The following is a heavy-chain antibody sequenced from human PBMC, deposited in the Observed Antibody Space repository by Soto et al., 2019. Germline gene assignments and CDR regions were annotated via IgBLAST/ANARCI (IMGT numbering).Heavy chain of an antibody. D-gene: IGHD3-10*01. V-gene: IGHV3-23*01. Sequence: GGSLRLSCAASGFTFSSYAMSWVRQAPGKGLEWVSGISGSGGSTNYADPVKGRFTISRDNSKNTLYLQVNGLRAEDTALYYCAKEFMVRGVPPLSFGMDVWGQGTTVTVSS. CDR3: AKEFMVRGVPPLSFGMDV. CDR2: ISGSGGST. CDR1: GFTFSSYA. J-gene: IGHJ6*02.